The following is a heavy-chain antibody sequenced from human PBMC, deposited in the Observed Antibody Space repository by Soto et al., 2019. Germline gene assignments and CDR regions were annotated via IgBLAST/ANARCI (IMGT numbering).Heavy chain of an antibody. CDR2: INPKSGGT. V-gene: IGHV1-2*04. CDR3: ARGDSTDCSNGVCYFFYNHDMDV. D-gene: IGHD2-8*01. J-gene: IGHJ6*02. Sequence: ASVKVSCKASGYSFTDYHIHWVRQAPGQGLEWLGRINPKSGGTSTAQKFQGWVTMTTDTSISTASMELTRLTSDDTAIYYCARGDSTDCSNGVCYFFYNHDMDVWGQGTTVTVSS. CDR1: GYSFTDYH.